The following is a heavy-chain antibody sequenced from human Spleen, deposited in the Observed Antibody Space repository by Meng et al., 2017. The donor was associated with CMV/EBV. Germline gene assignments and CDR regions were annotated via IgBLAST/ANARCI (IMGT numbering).Heavy chain of an antibody. V-gene: IGHV3-33*08. CDR1: GFTFSSYA. CDR2: IWHDGINK. D-gene: IGHD2-15*01. J-gene: IGHJ6*02. Sequence: GGSLRLSCAASGFTFSSYAMSWVRQAPGKGLEWVTVIWHDGINKYADSVKGRFTISRDNSKNTLYLQMNSLRAEDTAVYYCARECGGGSCYPTYYYGMDVWGQGTTVTVSS. CDR3: ARECGGGSCYPTYYYGMDV.